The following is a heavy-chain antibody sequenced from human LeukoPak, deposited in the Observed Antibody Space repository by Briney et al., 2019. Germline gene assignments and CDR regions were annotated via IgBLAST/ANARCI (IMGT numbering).Heavy chain of an antibody. D-gene: IGHD1-1*01. CDR2: ITHTGSAI. CDR1: GFTFSSIS. Sequence: GGSLRLSCAASGFTFSSISMNWVRQAPGKGLEWVSYITHTGSAIFYADSVKGRFTFSRDNAKNSPYLQMNSLRDEDTAVYYCARDRNWAFDYWGRGTPVTVSS. CDR3: ARDRNWAFDY. J-gene: IGHJ4*02. V-gene: IGHV3-48*02.